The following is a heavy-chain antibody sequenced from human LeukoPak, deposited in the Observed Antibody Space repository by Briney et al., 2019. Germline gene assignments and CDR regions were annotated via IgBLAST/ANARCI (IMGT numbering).Heavy chain of an antibody. CDR2: IWNDGSNK. CDR1: GFTFSHYG. Sequence: PGRSLRLSCAASGFTFSHYGMHWVRQAPGRGLEWVAVIWNDGSNKYYADSVKGRFTISRDNSQNTVDLHMNSLRAEDTAIYYCAKGVSSLTFSFDYWGQGTLVTVSS. V-gene: IGHV3-33*06. J-gene: IGHJ4*02. D-gene: IGHD6-13*01. CDR3: AKGVSSLTFSFDY.